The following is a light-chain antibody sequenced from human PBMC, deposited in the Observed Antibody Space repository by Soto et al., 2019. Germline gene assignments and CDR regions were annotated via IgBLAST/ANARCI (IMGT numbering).Light chain of an antibody. Sequence: GLSQSSANLPWSTGKSATRSCWASQSVSSSYLAWYQQKPGHAPRLLIYGASSRATGIPDRFSGSGSGTDFTLTISRLEPEDFAVYYCQQYGSSSITFGQGTLLEVK. CDR1: QSVSSSY. CDR3: QQYGSSSIT. CDR2: GAS. V-gene: IGKV3-20*01. J-gene: IGKJ5*01.